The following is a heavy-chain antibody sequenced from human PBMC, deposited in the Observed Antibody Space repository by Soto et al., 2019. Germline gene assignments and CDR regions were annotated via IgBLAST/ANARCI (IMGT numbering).Heavy chain of an antibody. CDR1: GFTFSSYG. V-gene: IGHV3-30-3*01. J-gene: IGHJ4*02. CDR2: ISYDGSNK. CDR3: ARQEVVLVYYFDY. Sequence: GGSLRLSCAATGFTFSSYGMHWVRQAPVKGLEWVAAISYDGSNKYYAESVKGRSTIYRENSKNTLYLQMNSLRAETTAIYYCARQEVVLVYYFDYFAPRTLVAYSS. D-gene: IGHD3-22*01.